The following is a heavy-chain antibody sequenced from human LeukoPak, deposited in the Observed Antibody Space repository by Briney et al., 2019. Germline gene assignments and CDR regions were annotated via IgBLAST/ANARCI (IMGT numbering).Heavy chain of an antibody. D-gene: IGHD3-22*01. J-gene: IGHJ3*02. CDR3: AKALKYYYDSSGYYSDAFDI. V-gene: IGHV3-9*03. Sequence: GRSLRLSCAASGFTFDDYAMHWVRQAPGKGLEWVSGISWNSGSIGYADSVRGRFTISRDNAKNSLYLQMNSLRAEDMALYYCAKALKYYYDSSGYYSDAFDIWGQGTMVTVSS. CDR2: ISWNSGSI. CDR1: GFTFDDYA.